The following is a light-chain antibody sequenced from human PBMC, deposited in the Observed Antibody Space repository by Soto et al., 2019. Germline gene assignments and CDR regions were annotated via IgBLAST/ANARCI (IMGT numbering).Light chain of an antibody. Sequence: NFMLTQPHSVSESPGKTVTISCTRSSGSIASNYVQWYQQRPGSAPTTVIYEDNQRPSGVPNRFFGSIDSSSNSASLTIFGLKTEDEADYYCQSYDSSGWVFGGGTKLTVL. CDR2: EDN. CDR1: SGSIASNY. J-gene: IGLJ3*02. V-gene: IGLV6-57*03. CDR3: QSYDSSGWV.